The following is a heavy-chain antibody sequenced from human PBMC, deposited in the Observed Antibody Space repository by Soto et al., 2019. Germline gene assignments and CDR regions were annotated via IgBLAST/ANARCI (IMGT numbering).Heavy chain of an antibody. Sequence: VQLLESGGGLVQPGGSLRLSCAASGFTFSSYAMSWVRQAPGKGLEWVSAISGSGGSTYYADSVKGRFTISRDNSKNTLYLQMNSLRAEDTAVYYCAKVKSGFDSRRDAFDIWGQGTMVTVSS. CDR3: AKVKSGFDSRRDAFDI. CDR1: GFTFSSYA. CDR2: ISGSGGST. J-gene: IGHJ3*02. V-gene: IGHV3-23*01. D-gene: IGHD3-22*01.